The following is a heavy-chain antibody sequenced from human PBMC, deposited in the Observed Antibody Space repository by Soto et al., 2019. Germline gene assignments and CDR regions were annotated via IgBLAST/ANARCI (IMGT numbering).Heavy chain of an antibody. J-gene: IGHJ4*02. Sequence: EVQLLESGGGLVQPGGSLRLSCAGSGFTFSDYAISWVRQAPGKGLEWVSAMSGRGGSVYHADSVKGRFTISRDNSKNTVYLQMSSLRGEDTAIYYCAKTFGSNWLLDYWGRGTLVTVSS. CDR2: MSGRGGSV. V-gene: IGHV3-23*01. D-gene: IGHD6-13*01. CDR1: GFTFSDYA. CDR3: AKTFGSNWLLDY.